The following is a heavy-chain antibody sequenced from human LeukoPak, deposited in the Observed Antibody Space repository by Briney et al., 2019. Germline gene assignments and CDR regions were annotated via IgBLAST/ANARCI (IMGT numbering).Heavy chain of an antibody. CDR2: SGSGGST. V-gene: IGHV3-23*01. CDR3: AKESDYYDSSGDDY. D-gene: IGHD3-22*01. CDR1: GFTFSSYA. Sequence: GGSLRLSCAASGFTFSSYAMNWVRQAPGKGLEWVSISGSGGSTYYADSVKGRFTISRDNSKNTLYLQMNSLRAEDTAVYYCAKESDYYDSSGDDYWGQGTLVTVSS. J-gene: IGHJ4*02.